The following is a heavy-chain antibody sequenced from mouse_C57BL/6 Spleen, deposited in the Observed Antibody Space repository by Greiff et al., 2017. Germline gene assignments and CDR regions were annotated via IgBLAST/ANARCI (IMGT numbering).Heavy chain of an antibody. D-gene: IGHD4-1*02. Sequence: QVQLKESGPGLVQPSQSLSITCTVSGFSLTSYGVHWVRQSPGKGLEWLGVIWSGGSTDYNAAFISRLSISKDNSKSQVFFKMNSLQADDTAIYYCARRGQLGRGYYYAMDYWSQGTSVTVSS. V-gene: IGHV2-2*01. J-gene: IGHJ4*01. CDR3: ARRGQLGRGYYYAMDY. CDR2: IWSGGST. CDR1: GFSLTSYG.